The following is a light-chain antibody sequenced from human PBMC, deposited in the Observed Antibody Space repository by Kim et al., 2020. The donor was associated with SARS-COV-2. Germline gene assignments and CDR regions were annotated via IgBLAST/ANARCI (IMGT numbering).Light chain of an antibody. V-gene: IGLV2-14*03. CDR3: CSYARGSAYV. CDR1: SSDVSDYDY. J-gene: IGLJ1*01. CDR2: DVS. Sequence: GPTVTISWTDTSSDVSDYDYVSWYQQHPVKAPTLIISDVSNRPSGVSSRFSGSKSGNTASLTISGLQDEDEADYYCCSYARGSAYVFGTGTKGTVL.